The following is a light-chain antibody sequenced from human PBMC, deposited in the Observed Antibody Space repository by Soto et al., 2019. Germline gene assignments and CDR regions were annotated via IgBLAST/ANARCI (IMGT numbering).Light chain of an antibody. CDR2: KAS. Sequence: DIQMTQSPSTLSASLGDRVTITCRASQSISSWLAWYQQKPGTAPKLLIYKASTLQGGVPSRFSGSGSGTEFTLSISSLQPDDSGTYYCQQYNDNWTFGQGTKVEIK. J-gene: IGKJ1*01. V-gene: IGKV1-5*03. CDR3: QQYNDNWT. CDR1: QSISSW.